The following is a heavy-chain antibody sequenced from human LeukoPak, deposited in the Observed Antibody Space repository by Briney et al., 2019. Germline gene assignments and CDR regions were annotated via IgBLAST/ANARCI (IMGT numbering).Heavy chain of an antibody. V-gene: IGHV4-59*08. CDR2: VYDSGTT. J-gene: IGHJ4*03. CDR1: GGSISTYY. CDR3: ARHGGSLGYFDY. D-gene: IGHD1-26*01. Sequence: SETLCLTCSVSGGSISTYYWSWIRQTPGKGLEWIGYVYDSGTTNYNPSPKGRVTISSDTSKNQFSLNLRSVNAADTAIYYCARHGGSLGYFDYWGQGTLVTVSS.